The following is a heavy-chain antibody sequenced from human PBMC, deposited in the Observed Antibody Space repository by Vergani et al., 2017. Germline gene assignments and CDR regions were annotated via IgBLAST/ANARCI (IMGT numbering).Heavy chain of an antibody. CDR2: LIPIFGTA. CDR3: ARFSGGMVRGVNNWFDP. J-gene: IGHJ5*02. CDR1: GGTFSSYA. D-gene: IGHD3-10*01. Sequence: QVQLVQSGAEVKKPGSSVKVSCKASGGTFSSYAISWVRQAPGQGLEWMGGLIPIFGTANYAQKFQGRVTITADESTSTAYMGLSSLRSEDTAVYYCARFSGGMVRGVNNWFDPWGQGTLVTVSS. V-gene: IGHV1-69*01.